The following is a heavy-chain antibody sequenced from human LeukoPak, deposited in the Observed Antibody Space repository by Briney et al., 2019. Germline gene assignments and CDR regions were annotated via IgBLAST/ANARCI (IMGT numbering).Heavy chain of an antibody. J-gene: IGHJ4*02. CDR3: ATHPYSSGYYSPHY. CDR1: GFTFSSYA. Sequence: TGGSLRLSCAASGFTFSSYAMHWVRQAPGKGLEWVAVISYDGSNKYYADSVKGRFTISRDNSKDTLYLQMNSLRAEDTAVYYCATHPYSSGYYSPHYWGQGTLVTVSS. CDR2: ISYDGSNK. D-gene: IGHD3-22*01. V-gene: IGHV3-30-3*01.